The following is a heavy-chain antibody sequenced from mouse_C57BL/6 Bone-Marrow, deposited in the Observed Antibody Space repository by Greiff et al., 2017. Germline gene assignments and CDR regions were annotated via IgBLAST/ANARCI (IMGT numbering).Heavy chain of an antibody. CDR2: IDPENGDT. CDR1: GFNIKDDY. CDR3: TTFDTVVVYYYAMDY. D-gene: IGHD1-1*01. J-gene: IGHJ4*01. Sequence: VQLQQSGAELVRPGASVKLSCTASGFNIKDDYMHWVKQRPEQGLEWIGWIDPENGDTEYASKFQGKATIAADTSSNTAYLQLSGLTSEDTAVYYCTTFDTVVVYYYAMDYWGQGTSVTVSS. V-gene: IGHV14-4*01.